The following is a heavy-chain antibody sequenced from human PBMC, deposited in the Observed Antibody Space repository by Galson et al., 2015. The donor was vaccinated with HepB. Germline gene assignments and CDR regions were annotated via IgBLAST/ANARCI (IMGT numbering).Heavy chain of an antibody. CDR3: ARDGARGNDILTGYYNLGY. Sequence: SVKVSCKASGYTFTGYYMHWVRQAPGQGLEWMGRINPNSGGTNYAQKFQGRVTMTRDTSISTAYMELSRLRSDDTAVYYCARDGARGNDILTGYYNLGYWGQGTLVTVSS. CDR2: INPNSGGT. D-gene: IGHD3-9*01. V-gene: IGHV1-2*06. CDR1: GYTFTGYY. J-gene: IGHJ4*02.